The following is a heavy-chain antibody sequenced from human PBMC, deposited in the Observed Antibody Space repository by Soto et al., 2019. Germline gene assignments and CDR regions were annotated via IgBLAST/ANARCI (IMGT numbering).Heavy chain of an antibody. CDR2: IVVGSGNT. CDR1: GFTFTSST. D-gene: IGHD5-12*01. V-gene: IGHV1-58*01. CDR3: SAELSGYDSSMAY. Sequence: SVKVSCKASGFTFTSSTLKLVPQAPGQSLEWMGWIVVGSGNTNYAQKLQERVTITRDISTSTAYMKLSSLRSEDTAVYYCSAELSGYDSSMAYWGQGTLVTVSS. J-gene: IGHJ4*02.